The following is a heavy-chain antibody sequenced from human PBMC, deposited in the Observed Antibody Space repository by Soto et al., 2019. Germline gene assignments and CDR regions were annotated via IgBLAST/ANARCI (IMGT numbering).Heavy chain of an antibody. CDR2: IYYGGSK. Sequence: SETLSLTCTVSGGSISTSNWWSWVRQPPGKGLEWIGEIYYGGSKKYNPSLKSRATISLDRAKNQFSLRLNPVTAADTAVYLCSTVRFFNYGTNAYYAFDYSRQAXLVTV. CDR1: GGSISTSNW. V-gene: IGHV4-4*02. CDR3: STVRFFNYGTNAYYAFDY. J-gene: IGHJ4*02. D-gene: IGHD2-21*01.